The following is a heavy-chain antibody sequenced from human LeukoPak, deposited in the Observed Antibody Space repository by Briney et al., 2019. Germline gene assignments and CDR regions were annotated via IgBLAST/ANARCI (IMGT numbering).Heavy chain of an antibody. CDR3: ARQKRGGLRSGNDY. V-gene: IGHV4-39*01. D-gene: IGHD1-26*01. CDR1: GGSISYSSYY. Sequence: SETLSLTCTVSGGSISYSSYYWGWIRQPPGKGLEWIGSIHYSGSTNYNPSLKSRVTISVDTSKNQFSLKLSSVTAADTAVYYCARQKRGGLRSGNDYWGQGTLVTVSS. J-gene: IGHJ4*02. CDR2: IHYSGST.